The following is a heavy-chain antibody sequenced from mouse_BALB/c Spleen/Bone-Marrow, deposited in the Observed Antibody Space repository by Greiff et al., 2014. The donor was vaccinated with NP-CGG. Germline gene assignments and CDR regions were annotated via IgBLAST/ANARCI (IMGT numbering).Heavy chain of an antibody. CDR2: IDPETGGT. CDR3: TRLDSSGYGAY. Sequence: VQGVESGAELVRPGASVTPSCKASGYTFTDYEMHWLKQTPVHGLEWIGAIDPETGGTAYNQKFKGRATLTTDKSSSTAYMELRSLTSEDSAVYYCTRLDSSGYGAYWGQGTLVTVSA. V-gene: IGHV1-15*01. CDR1: GYTFTDYE. J-gene: IGHJ3*01. D-gene: IGHD3-2*01.